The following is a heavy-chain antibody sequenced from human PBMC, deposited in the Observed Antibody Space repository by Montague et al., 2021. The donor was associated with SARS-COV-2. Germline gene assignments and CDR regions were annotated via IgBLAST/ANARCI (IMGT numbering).Heavy chain of an antibody. CDR2: ISSSSSFR. D-gene: IGHD3-3*01. CDR1: GFTFSDYY. J-gene: IGHJ4*02. Sequence: SMRLSCEASGFTFSDYYLSWILTAPGKGLERGSYISSSSSFRNYXDSVKGRFTISRDHATNSLYLQMNSLRAEDTAVYFCGRARITFFGVVIGPLDYWGQGTLVTVSS. CDR3: GRARITFFGVVIGPLDY. V-gene: IGHV3-11*05.